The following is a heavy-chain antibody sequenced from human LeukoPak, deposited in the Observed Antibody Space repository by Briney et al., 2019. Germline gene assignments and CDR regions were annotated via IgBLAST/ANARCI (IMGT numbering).Heavy chain of an antibody. J-gene: IGHJ4*02. CDR2: IIPILGTA. CDR3: ASWAGKRPVAAAGTEGY. D-gene: IGHD6-13*01. Sequence: SVKVSCKASGGTFSSYAISWVRQAPGQGLEWMGRIIPILGTANYAQKFQGRVTITTDESTSTAYMELSSLRSEDTAVYYCASWAGKRPVAAAGTEGYWGQGTLVTVSS. V-gene: IGHV1-69*11. CDR1: GGTFSSYA.